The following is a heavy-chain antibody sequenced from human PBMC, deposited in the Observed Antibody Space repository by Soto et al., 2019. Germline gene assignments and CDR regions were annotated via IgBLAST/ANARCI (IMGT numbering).Heavy chain of an antibody. V-gene: IGHV2-5*02. CDR1: GFSLTETGMG. Sequence: QITLKESGPTLVKPTQTLTLTCTFSGFSLTETGMGVGWIRQPPGKALEWLALIYWDDDKRYSPSLKRGLTISKDASKNQVVLTKTNVDAVDTATYYCAHRRSCYFDSWCQGTLVTVSS. J-gene: IGHJ4*02. CDR3: AHRRSCYFDS. CDR2: IYWDDDK.